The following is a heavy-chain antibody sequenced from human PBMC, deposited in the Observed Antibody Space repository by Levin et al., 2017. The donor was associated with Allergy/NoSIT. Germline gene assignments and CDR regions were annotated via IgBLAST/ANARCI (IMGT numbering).Heavy chain of an antibody. V-gene: IGHV3-7*01. CDR2: IRQDGGEK. CDR3: ASGGRLQLAGGY. J-gene: IGHJ4*02. Sequence: ASVKVSCAASGFTFSTSWMSWVRQAPGKGLEWVANIRQDGGEKYYVDSVKGRFTISRDNAKNSLYLQMNSLRAEDTAVYYCASGGRLQLAGGYWGQGTLVTVSS. CDR1: GFTFSTSW. D-gene: IGHD5-24*01.